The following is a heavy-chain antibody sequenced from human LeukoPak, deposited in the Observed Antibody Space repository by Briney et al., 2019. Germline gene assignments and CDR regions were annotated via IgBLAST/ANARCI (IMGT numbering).Heavy chain of an antibody. V-gene: IGHV3-30-3*01. CDR2: ISYDGSNK. J-gene: IGHJ6*02. CDR3: ARPFYDFWSGYWPYGMDV. CDR1: GFTFSSYA. D-gene: IGHD3-3*01. Sequence: GGSLRLSCAASGFTFSSYAMHWVRQAPGKGLEWVAVISYDGSNKYYADSVKGRFTISRDNSKNTLYLQMNSLRAEDTAVYYCARPFYDFWSGYWPYGMDVWGQGTTVTVS.